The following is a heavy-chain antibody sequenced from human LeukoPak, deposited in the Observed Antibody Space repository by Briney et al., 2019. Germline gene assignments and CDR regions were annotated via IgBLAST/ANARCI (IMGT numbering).Heavy chain of an antibody. CDR3: VSRAPEGPVIGEPYDIWFDP. CDR2: TYYRSKWYN. CDR1: GDSVSSNSAA. J-gene: IGHJ5*02. D-gene: IGHD7-27*01. V-gene: IGHV6-1*01. Sequence: SQTLSLTCAISGDSVSSNSAAWNWIRQSPSRGLEWLGRTYYRSKWYNDYAVSVKSRITINPDTSKNQFSLKLTSVTASDTAVYYCVSRAPEGPVIGEPYDIWFDPWGQGTLVTVSS.